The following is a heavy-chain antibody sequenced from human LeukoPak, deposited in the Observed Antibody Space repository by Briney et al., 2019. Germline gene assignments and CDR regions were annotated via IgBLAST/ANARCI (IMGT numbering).Heavy chain of an antibody. CDR2: INHSGST. J-gene: IGHJ5*02. CDR1: DGSFSGYY. Sequence: SETLSLTCASYDGSFSGYYWSWIRQPPGKGLEWIGEINHSGSTNYNPSLKSRVTISVDTSKNQFSLKLSSVTAADTAVYYCARSGYSSGWYLPTRNWFDPWGQGTLVTVSS. D-gene: IGHD6-19*01. CDR3: ARSGYSSGWYLPTRNWFDP. V-gene: IGHV4-34*01.